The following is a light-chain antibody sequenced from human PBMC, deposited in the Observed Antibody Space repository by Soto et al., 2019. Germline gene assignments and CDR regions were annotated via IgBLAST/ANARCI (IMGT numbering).Light chain of an antibody. Sequence: QSALTQPASVSGSPGQSITISCTGTSSDVGGYNYVSWYQQHPGKAPKLMIYDVSTRPSGVSNRFSDSKSGNTASLTIPGLQAEDEADYYCSSYTSSSTYVFGTGTKVTVL. CDR3: SSYTSSSTYV. CDR2: DVS. V-gene: IGLV2-14*01. CDR1: SSDVGGYNY. J-gene: IGLJ1*01.